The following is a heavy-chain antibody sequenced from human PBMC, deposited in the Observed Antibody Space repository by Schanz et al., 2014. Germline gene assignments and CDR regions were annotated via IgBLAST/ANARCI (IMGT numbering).Heavy chain of an antibody. CDR1: GFTFSGYA. Sequence: EVQLLESGGGLVQPGGSLRISCAASGFTFSGYAMSWVRQAPGKGLEWVSSIVGGGGRTYYADSVKGRFTISRDNSKNALYLQMNSLRVEDTAVYYCAREVGLYDRGWFDPWGQGTLVTVSS. V-gene: IGHV3-23*01. CDR3: AREVGLYDRGWFDP. D-gene: IGHD3-22*01. CDR2: IVGGGGRT. J-gene: IGHJ5*02.